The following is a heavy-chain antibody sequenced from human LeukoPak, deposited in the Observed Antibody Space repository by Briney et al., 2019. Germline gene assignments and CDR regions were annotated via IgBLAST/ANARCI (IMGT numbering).Heavy chain of an antibody. CDR1: GFPFSSYA. Sequence: GESLRLSCAASGFPFSSYAMSWVRQPPGKGLEWVSGASGSGDTTYYADSVKDRFTISRDNSKNTLYLQMDSLRAEDAAVYYCAKSDYYDESGHPSSFEYWGQGTLVTVSS. CDR2: ASGSGDTT. J-gene: IGHJ4*02. D-gene: IGHD3-16*01. V-gene: IGHV3-23*01. CDR3: AKSDYYDESGHPSSFEY.